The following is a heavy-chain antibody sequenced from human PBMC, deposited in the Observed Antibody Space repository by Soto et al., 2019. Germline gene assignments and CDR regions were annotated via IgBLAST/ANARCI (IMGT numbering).Heavy chain of an antibody. V-gene: IGHV4-4*07. CDR2: IYATGTT. CDR1: GASISCFY. D-gene: IGHD3-3*01. J-gene: IGHJ6*02. CDR3: ARSGVTIFGVVIGTSYGMDV. Sequence: SETLSLTCTVSGASISCFYWSWIRKSAGKGLEWIGRIYATGTTDYNPSLKSRVTISVDTSKNQFSLKLSSVTAADTAVYYCARSGVTIFGVVIGTSYGMDVWGQGTTVTVSS.